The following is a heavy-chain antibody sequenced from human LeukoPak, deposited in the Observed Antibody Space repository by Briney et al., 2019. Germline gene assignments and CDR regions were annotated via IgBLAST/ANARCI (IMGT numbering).Heavy chain of an antibody. V-gene: IGHV4-59*01. J-gene: IGHJ6*02. CDR1: GGSISPYY. CDR2: IYYNGST. CDR3: ARDRTVVRGKIHYYYGMDV. Sequence: PSETLSLTCAVSGGSISPYYWSWIRQPPGKGLEWIGHIYYNGSTKYNPSLQSRVTISVDTSKNQFSLKLGSVTAADTAVYYCARDRTVVRGKIHYYYGMDVWGQGAPVTVSS. D-gene: IGHD3-10*01.